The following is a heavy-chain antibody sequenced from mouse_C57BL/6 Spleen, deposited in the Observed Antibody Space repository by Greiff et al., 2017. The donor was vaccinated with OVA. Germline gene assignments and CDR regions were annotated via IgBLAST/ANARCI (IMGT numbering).Heavy chain of an antibody. CDR2: IYPGDGDT. Sequence: QVQLQQSGPELVKPGASVKISCKASGYAFSSSWMNWVKQRPGKGLEWIGRIYPGDGDTNYNGKFKGKATLTADKSSSTAYMQLSSLTSEDSAVYFCARKKENGNHYFDYWGQGTTLTVSS. J-gene: IGHJ2*01. D-gene: IGHD2-1*01. CDR1: GYAFSSSW. CDR3: ARKKENGNHYFDY. V-gene: IGHV1-82*01.